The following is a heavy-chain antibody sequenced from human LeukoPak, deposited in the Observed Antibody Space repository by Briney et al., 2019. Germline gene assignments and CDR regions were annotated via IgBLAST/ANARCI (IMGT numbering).Heavy chain of an antibody. Sequence: PSETLSLTWTVSGGSISTYYWSWIRQPAGKGLEWIGRIYNSGSTNYNPSLKSRVTMSVETSKNQFSLKLSSVTAADTAVYYCARGLRGYDAFDIWGQGTMVTVSS. CDR2: IYNSGST. V-gene: IGHV4-4*07. D-gene: IGHD3-22*01. J-gene: IGHJ3*02. CDR3: ARGLRGYDAFDI. CDR1: GGSISTYY.